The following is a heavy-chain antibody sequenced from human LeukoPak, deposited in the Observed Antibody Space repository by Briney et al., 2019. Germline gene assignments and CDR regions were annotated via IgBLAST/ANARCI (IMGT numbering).Heavy chain of an antibody. CDR2: ISGSGGST. CDR3: AKESFIPYRYHSSGYIDY. V-gene: IGHV3-23*01. D-gene: IGHD3-22*01. Sequence: PGGSLRLSCAASGFTFSSYVISWVRQAPGKGLEWVSGISGSGGSTYYADSVKGRFTISRDNSKNTLYLQMNSLRAEDTAVYYCAKESFIPYRYHSSGYIDYWGQGTLVTVSS. J-gene: IGHJ4*02. CDR1: GFTFSSYV.